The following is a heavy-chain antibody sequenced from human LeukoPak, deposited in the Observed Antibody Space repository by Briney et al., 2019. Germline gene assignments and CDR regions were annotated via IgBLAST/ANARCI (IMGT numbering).Heavy chain of an antibody. D-gene: IGHD3-22*01. CDR2: INPNSGGT. Sequence: ASVKVSCKASGYTFTGYYMHWVRQAPGQGLEWMGWINPNSGGTNYAQKFQGRVTMTRDTSISTAYMELSRLRSDDTAVYYCARAEGGDDSSGYTVDYWGQGTLVTVSS. CDR1: GYTFTGYY. V-gene: IGHV1-2*02. J-gene: IGHJ4*02. CDR3: ARAEGGDDSSGYTVDY.